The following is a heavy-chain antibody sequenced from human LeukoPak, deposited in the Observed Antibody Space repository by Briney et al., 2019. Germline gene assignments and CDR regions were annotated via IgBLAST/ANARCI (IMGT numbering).Heavy chain of an antibody. D-gene: IGHD2-2*01. CDR1: GFIVSSNY. J-gene: IGHJ4*02. Sequence: PGGSLRLSCAASGFIVSSNYMSWVRQAPGKGLEWVSVISSGGNTYYADSVKGRFTISRDISKNTLYLQMNGLRAEDTAVYYCASGGVRVVPALDYWGQGTLVTVSS. CDR2: ISSGGNT. V-gene: IGHV3-53*01. CDR3: ASGGVRVVPALDY.